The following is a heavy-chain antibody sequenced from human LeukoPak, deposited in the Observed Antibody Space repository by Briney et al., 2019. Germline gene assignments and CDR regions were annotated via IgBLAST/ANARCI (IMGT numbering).Heavy chain of an antibody. CDR3: AKRRIAVAALDY. CDR2: ISGSGGST. D-gene: IGHD6-19*01. V-gene: IGHV3-23*01. J-gene: IGHJ4*02. CDR1: GFTFSSYA. Sequence: GASLRLSCAASGFTFSSYAMSWVRQAPGKGLERVSAISGSGGSTYYADSVKGRFTISRDNSKNTLYLQMNSLRAEDTAVYYCAKRRIAVAALDYWGQGTLVTVSS.